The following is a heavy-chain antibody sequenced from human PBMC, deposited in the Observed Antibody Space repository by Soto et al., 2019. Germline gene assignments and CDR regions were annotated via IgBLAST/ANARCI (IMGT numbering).Heavy chain of an antibody. Sequence: QVQLQESGPGLVRPSETLSLTCTVSGDSITSNYWSWIRQSPGQGLEWIGYFHYSLNTNYNPSLTSRVIIAVDTSKTQFFLKLTSVTAADTAMYYCAKTKEGGFDPWGQGILVTVSS. J-gene: IGHJ5*02. V-gene: IGHV4-59*01. D-gene: IGHD3-16*01. CDR1: GDSITSNY. CDR3: AKTKEGGFDP. CDR2: FHYSLNT.